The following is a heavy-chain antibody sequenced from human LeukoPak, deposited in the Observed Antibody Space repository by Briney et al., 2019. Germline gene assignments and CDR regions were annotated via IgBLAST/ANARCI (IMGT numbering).Heavy chain of an antibody. D-gene: IGHD6-6*01. CDR1: GGSISSSSYY. CDR3: ASLSSREYDS. CDR2: IYHSGST. J-gene: IGHJ4*02. V-gene: IGHV4-30-2*01. Sequence: PSETLSLTYTVSGGSISSSSYYWGWIRQPPGKGLEWIGYIYHSGSTYYNPSLKSRVTISVDRSKNQFSLKLSSVTAADTAVYYCASLSSREYDSWGQGTLVTVSS.